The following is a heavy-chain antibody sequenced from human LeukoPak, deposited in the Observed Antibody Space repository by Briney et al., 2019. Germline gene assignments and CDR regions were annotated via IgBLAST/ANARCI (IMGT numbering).Heavy chain of an antibody. V-gene: IGHV1-69*06. Sequence: SVKVSCKAPGGTFSSYAISWVRQAPGQGLEWMGGIIPIFGTANYAQKFQGRVTITADKSTSTAYMELSSLRSEDTAVYYCARVVQSGGTLYNWFDPWGQGTLVTVSS. CDR1: GGTFSSYA. CDR3: ARVVQSGGTLYNWFDP. CDR2: IIPIFGTA. J-gene: IGHJ5*02. D-gene: IGHD2-15*01.